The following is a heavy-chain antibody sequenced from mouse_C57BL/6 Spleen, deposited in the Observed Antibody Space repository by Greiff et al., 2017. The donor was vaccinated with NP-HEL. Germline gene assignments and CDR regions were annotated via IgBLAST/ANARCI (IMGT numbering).Heavy chain of an antibody. CDR2: ISSGSSTI. J-gene: IGHJ1*03. CDR3: ARPYDYDVYWYFDV. CDR1: GFTFSDYG. V-gene: IGHV5-17*01. D-gene: IGHD2-4*01. Sequence: EVQLVESGGGLVKPGGSLKLSCAASGFTFSDYGMHWVRQAPEKGLEWVAYISSGSSTIYYADTVKGRFTISRDNAKNTLFLQMTSLRSEDTAMYYCARPYDYDVYWYFDVWGTGTTVTVSS.